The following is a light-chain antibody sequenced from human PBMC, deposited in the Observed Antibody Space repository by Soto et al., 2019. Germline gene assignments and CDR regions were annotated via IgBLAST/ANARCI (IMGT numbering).Light chain of an antibody. Sequence: EIVLTQSPATLSLSPGERATLSCRASQSVSRYLAWYQQKPGQAPRVLIYGASSRATGIPDRFSGSGSGTDFTLTISRLDLEDVAVYYCQQFGSSPYTFGQGTKLEIK. V-gene: IGKV3-20*01. CDR2: GAS. CDR1: QSVSRY. CDR3: QQFGSSPYT. J-gene: IGKJ2*01.